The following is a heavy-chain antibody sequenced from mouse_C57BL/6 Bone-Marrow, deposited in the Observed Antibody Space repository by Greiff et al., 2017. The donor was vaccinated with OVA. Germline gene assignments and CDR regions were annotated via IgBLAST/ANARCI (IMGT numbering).Heavy chain of an antibody. CDR1: GYAFTNYL. CDR2: INPGSGGT. D-gene: IGHD3-2*01. Sequence: VQLVESGAELVRPGTSVKVSCKASGYAFTNYLIEWVKQRPGQGLEWIGVINPGSGGTNYNEKFKGKATLTADKSSSTAYMQLSSLTSEDSAVYFCATRRDIYYSDYWGQGTTLTVSS. J-gene: IGHJ2*01. V-gene: IGHV1-54*01. CDR3: ATRRDIYYSDY.